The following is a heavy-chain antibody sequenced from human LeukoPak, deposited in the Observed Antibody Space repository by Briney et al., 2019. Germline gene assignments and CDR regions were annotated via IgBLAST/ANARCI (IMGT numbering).Heavy chain of an antibody. CDR1: GVTFSGYY. D-gene: IGHD3-16*02. CDR3: ASDYYDYVWGSYRHYFDY. Sequence: SETLSLTCAVYGVTFSGYYWSWIRQPPGKGLEWIWEINHSGSTNYNPSLKGRFTISIDKSKNQLSLQMSAVTAADTAVYYCASDYYDYVWGSYRHYFDYWGQGTLVTVSS. J-gene: IGHJ4*02. CDR2: INHSGST. V-gene: IGHV4-34*01.